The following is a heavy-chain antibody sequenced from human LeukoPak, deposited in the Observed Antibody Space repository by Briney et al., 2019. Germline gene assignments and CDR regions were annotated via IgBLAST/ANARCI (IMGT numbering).Heavy chain of an antibody. CDR1: GFTFSSYS. CDR3: ARGLTYYDFWSGYRLDY. V-gene: IGHV3-21*01. D-gene: IGHD3-3*01. Sequence: GGSLRLSCAASGFTFSSYSMNWVRQAPGKGLEWVSSISSSSSYIYYADSVKGRFTISRDNAKNSLYLQMNSLRAEDTAVYYCARGLTYYDFWSGYRLDYWGQGTLVTVSS. CDR2: ISSSSSYI. J-gene: IGHJ4*02.